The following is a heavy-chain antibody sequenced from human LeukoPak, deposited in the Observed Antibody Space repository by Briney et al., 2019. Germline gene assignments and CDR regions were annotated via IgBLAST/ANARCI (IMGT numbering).Heavy chain of an antibody. D-gene: IGHD6-13*01. CDR3: ARGPRAAADDY. CDR1: GYTFTSYG. V-gene: IGHV1-18*01. Sequence: ASVTVSFKASGYTFTSYGISWVRQAPGQGLEWMGWISAYNGNTKYSQKFQDRVTITRDTSASTAYMELTSLTSEDTGVYYCARGPRAAADDYWGQGTLVTVSS. J-gene: IGHJ4*02. CDR2: ISAYNGNT.